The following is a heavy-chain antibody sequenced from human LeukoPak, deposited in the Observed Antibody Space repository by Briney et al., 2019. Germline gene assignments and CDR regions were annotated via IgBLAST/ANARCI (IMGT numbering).Heavy chain of an antibody. CDR1: GDTLSELT. Sequence: EASVTVSCKVSGDTLSELTMHWVRQAPGKGLEWMGGFDPGAGEILYAQQFQGRVTVTEDTSTDTAYMELTSLRSEDSGVYFCAAGGIYSLLDYWGQGTLVTVSS. J-gene: IGHJ4*02. CDR3: AAGGIYSLLDY. D-gene: IGHD3-10*01. V-gene: IGHV1-24*01. CDR2: FDPGAGEI.